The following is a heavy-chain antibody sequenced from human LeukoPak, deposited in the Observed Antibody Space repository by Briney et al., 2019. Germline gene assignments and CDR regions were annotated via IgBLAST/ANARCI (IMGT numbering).Heavy chain of an antibody. CDR1: GFTFSDFT. D-gene: IGHD2-2*01. J-gene: IGHJ5*02. Sequence: GGSLRLSCAASGFTFSDFTMNWVRQAPGKGLEWVSCIGGSSSSYIYYSDSVRGRFTISRDNAKNSLHLQMNSLTAEDTAVYYCARDSIVVVPAAMLNWFDPWGQGTLVTVSS. V-gene: IGHV3-21*01. CDR2: IGGSSSSYI. CDR3: ARDSIVVVPAAMLNWFDP.